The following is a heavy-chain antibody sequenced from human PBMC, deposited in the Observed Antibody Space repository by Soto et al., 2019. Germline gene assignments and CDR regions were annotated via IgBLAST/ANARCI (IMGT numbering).Heavy chain of an antibody. CDR1: GYTFTSYG. Sequence: QVQLVQSGAEVKKPGASVKVSCKASGYTFTSYGISWVRQAPGQGLEWMGWISAYNGNTNYAQKRQGRVTMTTDTSTSTAYMELRSLRSDDTAVYYCAREPYCTNGVCYTRAEVFDYWGQGTLVTVSS. CDR2: ISAYNGNT. CDR3: AREPYCTNGVCYTRAEVFDY. J-gene: IGHJ4*02. D-gene: IGHD2-8*01. V-gene: IGHV1-18*01.